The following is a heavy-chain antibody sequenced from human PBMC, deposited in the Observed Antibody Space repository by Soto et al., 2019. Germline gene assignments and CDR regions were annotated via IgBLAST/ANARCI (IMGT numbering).Heavy chain of an antibody. CDR3: ARATGTLRSRNCDY. CDR2: IYHTGST. CDR1: GGSISTVGHY. V-gene: IGHV4-31*03. D-gene: IGHD1-1*01. J-gene: IGHJ4*02. Sequence: PSETLSLTCSVSGGSISTVGHYWTWIRQPPGKGLEWIGSIYHTGSTYYSKSLRSRLTMSVDTSKSQFSVRLSSVTAADTAVYYCARATGTLRSRNCDYWGQGSLVTVSS.